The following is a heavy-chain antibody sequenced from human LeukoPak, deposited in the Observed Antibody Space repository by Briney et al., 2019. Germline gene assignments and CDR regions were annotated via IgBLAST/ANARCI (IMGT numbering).Heavy chain of an antibody. Sequence: SSETLSLTCAVYGGSFSGYYWSWIRQPPGKGLEWIGEINHSGSTNYSPSLKSRVTISVDTSKNQFSLKLSSVTAADTAVYYCARLHSGSYSHYFDYWGQGTLVTVSS. CDR3: ARLHSGSYSHYFDY. CDR1: GGSFSGYY. CDR2: INHSGST. J-gene: IGHJ4*02. V-gene: IGHV4-34*01. D-gene: IGHD1-26*01.